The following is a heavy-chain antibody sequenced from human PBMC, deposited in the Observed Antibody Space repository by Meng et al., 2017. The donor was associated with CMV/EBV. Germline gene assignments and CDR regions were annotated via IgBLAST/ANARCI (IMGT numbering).Heavy chain of an antibody. CDR2: ISAYNGNT. CDR1: GYTFTSYG. CDR3: ARDRSYCSVGSCYKIYDY. V-gene: IGHV1-18*01. Sequence: ASVKVSCKASGYTFTSYGISWVRQAPGQGLEWMGWISAYNGNTNYAQKLQGRVTMTTDTSTSTAYMELRSLRYDDTVVYYCARDRSYCSVGSCYKIYDYWGQGTLVTVSS. J-gene: IGHJ4*02. D-gene: IGHD2-15*01.